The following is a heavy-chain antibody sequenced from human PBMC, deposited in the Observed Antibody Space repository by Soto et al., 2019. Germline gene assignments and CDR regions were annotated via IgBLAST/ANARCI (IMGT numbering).Heavy chain of an antibody. Sequence: QVRLQESGPGLVKPSETLSLTCTVSGGSITSITNHYCSWIRQPPGKGLEWIGYISYSGHTSYNPSLKSRVILSVDTSKNQFSLKLSSVTAADTAVYYCARDLRGGSYGMDVWGQGTTVTFSS. V-gene: IGHV4-59*11. CDR2: ISYSGHT. J-gene: IGHJ6*02. CDR3: ARDLRGGSYGMDV. CDR1: GGSITSITNHY. D-gene: IGHD3-10*01.